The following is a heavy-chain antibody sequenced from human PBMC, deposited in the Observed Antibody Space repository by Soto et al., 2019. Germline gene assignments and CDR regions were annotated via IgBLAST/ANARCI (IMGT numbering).Heavy chain of an antibody. V-gene: IGHV4-39*01. Sequence: PSETLSLTCSVSSASLSSSTYYWSWIRQPPGRGPEWIGIIYYSGNTYYKPSLKSRVSISIDTSRNQFSLKLTSVTGADTGVYYCASSSAFHYWGPGILVTVSS. CDR2: IYYSGNT. CDR1: SASLSSSTYY. J-gene: IGHJ4*02. CDR3: ASSSAFHY. D-gene: IGHD6-6*01.